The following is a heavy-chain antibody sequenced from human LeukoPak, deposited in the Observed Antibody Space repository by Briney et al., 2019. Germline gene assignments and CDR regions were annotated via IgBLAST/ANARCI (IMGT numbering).Heavy chain of an antibody. CDR1: GGSISSYY. CDR3: ARVWIPYYYYGMDV. CDR2: IYYSGST. Sequence: SETLSLTCTVSGGSISSYYWSWIRQPPGKGLEWIGYIYYSGSTNYNPSLKSRVTISVDTSKNQFSLKLSSVTAADTAVYYCARVWIPYYYYGMDVWGQGTTVTASS. D-gene: IGHD1-1*01. V-gene: IGHV4-59*01. J-gene: IGHJ6*02.